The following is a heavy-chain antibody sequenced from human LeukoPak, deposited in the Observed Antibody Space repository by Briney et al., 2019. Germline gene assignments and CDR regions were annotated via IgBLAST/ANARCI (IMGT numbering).Heavy chain of an antibody. D-gene: IGHD6-19*01. CDR1: GFXFSSYG. Sequence: GRSLRLSCAASGFXFSSYGIHWVRQAPGKGLEWVAVIWYDGSNKYYADSVKGRFTISRDNSKNTLYLQMNSLRAEDTAVYYCARDPRLLAVAGTVDYWGQGTLVTVSS. V-gene: IGHV3-33*01. CDR3: ARDPRLLAVAGTVDY. CDR2: IWYDGSNK. J-gene: IGHJ4*02.